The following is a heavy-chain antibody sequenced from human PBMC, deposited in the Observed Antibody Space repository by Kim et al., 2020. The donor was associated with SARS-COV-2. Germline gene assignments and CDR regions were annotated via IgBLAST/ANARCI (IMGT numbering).Heavy chain of an antibody. D-gene: IGHD1-26*01. J-gene: IGHJ4*02. Sequence: GGSLRLSCSASGFTFSSYAMHWVRQAPGKGLEYVSAISSNGGSTYYADSVKGRFTISRDNSKNTLYLQMSSLRAEDTAVYYCVKGLSDSGSSHDYWGQGTLVTVSS. CDR2: ISSNGGST. CDR3: VKGLSDSGSSHDY. CDR1: GFTFSSYA. V-gene: IGHV3-64D*06.